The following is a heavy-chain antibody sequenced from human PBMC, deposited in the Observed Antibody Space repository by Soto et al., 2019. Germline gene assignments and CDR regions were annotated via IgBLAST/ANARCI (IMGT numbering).Heavy chain of an antibody. CDR1: GYTFTSYG. J-gene: IGHJ4*02. CDR2: ISAYNGNT. V-gene: IGHV1-18*01. Sequence: QVQLGQSGAEVKKPGASVKVSCKASGYTFTSYGISWVRQAPGQGLEWMGWISAYNGNTNYAQKLQGRVTMTTDTSTSTAYMELRSLRSDDTAVYYCARDPGDYVWGSYRYYFDYWGQGTLVTVSS. D-gene: IGHD3-16*02. CDR3: ARDPGDYVWGSYRYYFDY.